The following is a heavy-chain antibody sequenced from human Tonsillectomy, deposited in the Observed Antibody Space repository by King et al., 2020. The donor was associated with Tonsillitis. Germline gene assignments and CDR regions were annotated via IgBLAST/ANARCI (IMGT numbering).Heavy chain of an antibody. J-gene: IGHJ5*02. D-gene: IGHD3-10*01. CDR1: GYTFTGYY. Sequence: VQLVESGAEVKKPGASVKVSCKASGYTFTGYYMHWVRQAPGQGLEWMGWINPNSGGTNYAQKFQGRVTMTRDTSISTAYMELSRLRSDDTAVYYCARVPEGFGGLYWFDPWGQGTLVTVSS. CDR3: ARVPEGFGGLYWFDP. CDR2: INPNSGGT. V-gene: IGHV1-2*02.